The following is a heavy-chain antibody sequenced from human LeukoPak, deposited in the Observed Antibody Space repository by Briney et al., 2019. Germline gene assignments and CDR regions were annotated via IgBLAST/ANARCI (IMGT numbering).Heavy chain of an antibody. V-gene: IGHV4-61*08. CDR2: VHYSDGA. CDR3: ARDLGAPKYVAYSVDY. J-gene: IGHJ4*02. Sequence: PSETLSLTCIVSGASVSTGDYYWSWIRQPPEKRPEWIEYVHYSDGATYNPSLQSRVTISIDRSKNQFSLRLMSVTAADTAVYYCARDLGAPKYVAYSVDYWGQGTLVTVSS. D-gene: IGHD3-16*01. CDR1: GASVSTGDYY.